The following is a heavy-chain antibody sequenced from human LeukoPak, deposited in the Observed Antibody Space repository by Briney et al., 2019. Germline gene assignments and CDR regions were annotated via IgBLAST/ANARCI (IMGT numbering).Heavy chain of an antibody. CDR3: ARDKNRGRSYYGWFDP. Sequence: PGGSLRLSCAASGFTVSSNYMSWVRQAPGKGLEWVSGIYSGGSTYYADSVKGRFTSSRDNSKNTISLQLNSLRAEDTAIYYCARDKNRGRSYYGWFDPWGQGTLVTVSS. V-gene: IGHV3-53*01. D-gene: IGHD1-26*01. J-gene: IGHJ5*02. CDR1: GFTVSSNY. CDR2: IYSGGST.